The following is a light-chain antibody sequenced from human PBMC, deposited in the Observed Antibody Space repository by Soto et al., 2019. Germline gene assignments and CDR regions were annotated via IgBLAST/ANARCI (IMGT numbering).Light chain of an antibody. V-gene: IGKV3-15*01. J-gene: IGKJ1*01. CDR2: GAS. Sequence: EILMTQSPATLSVSPGDRATLSCRASQSVSNNLAWYQQRPGQAPRLLIYGASTRATGIPARFSGSGSGTECTLTISSLQSEDFAVYSCQQYNDWPPWTYGKGTKVEIE. CDR3: QQYNDWPPWT. CDR1: QSVSNN.